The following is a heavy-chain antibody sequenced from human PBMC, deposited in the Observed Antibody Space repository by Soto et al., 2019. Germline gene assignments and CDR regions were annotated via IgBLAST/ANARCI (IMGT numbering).Heavy chain of an antibody. D-gene: IGHD6-13*01. J-gene: IGHJ4*02. CDR2: ISGYNGNT. CDR3: ARASSSWYTEY. Sequence: QVQLLQSGAEVKKPGASVKVSCKASGYTFTNYHINWVRQAPGQGLEWMGWISGYNGNTNYAQKFQGRVTMTKDTSTSTAYMELRSLRSDDTAVYYCARASSSWYTEYCGQGTLVTVSS. V-gene: IGHV1-18*01. CDR1: GYTFTNYH.